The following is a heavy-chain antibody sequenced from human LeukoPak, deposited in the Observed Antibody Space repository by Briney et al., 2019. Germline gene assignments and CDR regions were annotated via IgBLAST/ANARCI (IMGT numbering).Heavy chain of an antibody. CDR3: ASKCHGGNPYCRGMDV. CDR1: GGSISSGGYY. V-gene: IGHV4-31*03. Sequence: PSETLSLTCTVSGGSISSGGYYWSWIRQHPGKGLEWIGYIYYSGSTYYNPSLKSRVTISVDTSKNQFSLKLSSVTAADTAVYYWASKCHGGNPYCRGMDVWGQGTTVTVSS. J-gene: IGHJ6*02. CDR2: IYYSGST. D-gene: IGHD4-23*01.